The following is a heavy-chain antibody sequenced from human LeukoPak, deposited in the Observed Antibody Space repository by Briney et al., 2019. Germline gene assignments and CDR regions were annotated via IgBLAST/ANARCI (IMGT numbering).Heavy chain of an antibody. CDR1: GFTFSSYS. V-gene: IGHV3-21*01. J-gene: IGHJ4*02. D-gene: IGHD3-22*01. CDR3: ARDNWDSSGYYYPFDY. Sequence: GGSLRLSCAASGFTFSSYSMNWVRQAPGKGLEWVSSISSSSSYIYYADSVKGRFTISRDNAKNSLYLQMNSPRAEDTAVYYCARDNWDSSGYYYPFDYWGQRTLVTVSS. CDR2: ISSSSSYI.